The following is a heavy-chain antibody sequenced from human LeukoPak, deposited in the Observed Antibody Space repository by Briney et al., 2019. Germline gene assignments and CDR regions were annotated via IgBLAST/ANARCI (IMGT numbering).Heavy chain of an antibody. V-gene: IGHV3-66*01. D-gene: IGHD4-17*01. CDR2: IYAGGDT. J-gene: IGHJ4*02. Sequence: GGSLRLSCAASGFTVTTHYMTWVRQAPGKGLERVSVIYAGGDTYYADSVKGRFTVSRDNGKKLVHLQLNSLRAEDTAVYFCARIPHPDYADAQWGQGTLVIVSS. CDR1: GFTVTTHY. CDR3: ARIPHPDYADAQ.